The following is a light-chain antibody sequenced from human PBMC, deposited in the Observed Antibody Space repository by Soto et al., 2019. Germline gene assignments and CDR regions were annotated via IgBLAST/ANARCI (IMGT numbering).Light chain of an antibody. CDR3: SAFTGTTYV. V-gene: IGLV2-14*03. J-gene: IGLJ1*01. CDR1: SSDMWGNNY. Sequence: QSALTQPASVSGSPGQSITISCTGASSDMWGNNYVSWYQHYPGKAPKLMICDVSNRPSGVSDRFSGSKSGNTASPTISGLQAEDEADYYCSAFTGTTYVFGTGTKVTVL. CDR2: DVS.